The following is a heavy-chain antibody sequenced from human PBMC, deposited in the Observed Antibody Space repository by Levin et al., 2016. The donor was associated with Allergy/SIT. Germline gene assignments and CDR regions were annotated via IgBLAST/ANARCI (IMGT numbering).Heavy chain of an antibody. D-gene: IGHD4-11*01. Sequence: SGPTLVKPTQTLTLTCTFAGFSLNTRGAGVGWIRQPPGKALEWLALTYWDDDKRYSPSLKNRVTITRDTSKNQVVLTMTNMDPVDTATYYCAHSEAYSNYANRFDYWGQGTLVTVSS. V-gene: IGHV2-5*02. CDR1: GFSLNTRGAG. J-gene: IGHJ4*02. CDR2: TYWDDDK. CDR3: AHSEAYSNYANRFDY.